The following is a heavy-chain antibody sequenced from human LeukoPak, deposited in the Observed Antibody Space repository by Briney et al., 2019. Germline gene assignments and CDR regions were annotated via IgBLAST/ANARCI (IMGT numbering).Heavy chain of an antibody. CDR3: ARRSRPIYYDSSGYYHYFDY. V-gene: IGHV4-39*07. J-gene: IGHJ4*02. CDR1: GGSISSSSYY. D-gene: IGHD3-22*01. CDR2: IYYSGST. Sequence: PSETLSLTCTVPGGSISSSSYYWGWIRQPPGKGLEWIGSIYYSGSTYYNPSLKSRVTISVDTSKNQFSLKLSSVTAADTAVYYCARRSRPIYYDSSGYYHYFDYWGQGTLVTVSS.